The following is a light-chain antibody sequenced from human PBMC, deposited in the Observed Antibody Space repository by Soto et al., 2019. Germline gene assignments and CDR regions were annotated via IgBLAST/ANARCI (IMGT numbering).Light chain of an antibody. CDR3: QQYSSSPRT. V-gene: IGKV3-20*01. CDR2: GAS. Sequence: EIVLTQSPGTLSLSPGERATLSCRASQSVSSNYLAWYQQEPGQAPRLIIYGASSRATDIPDRFSGSGSGTDFTLTISRLEPEDFAVYYCQQYSSSPRTFGQGTKVDIK. CDR1: QSVSSNY. J-gene: IGKJ1*01.